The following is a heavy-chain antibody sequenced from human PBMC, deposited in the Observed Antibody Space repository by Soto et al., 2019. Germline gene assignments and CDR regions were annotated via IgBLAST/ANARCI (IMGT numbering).Heavy chain of an antibody. CDR1: GFSFSNYA. CDR2: ISNNGVST. V-gene: IGHV3-64*01. J-gene: IGHJ4*02. Sequence: EVQLVESGGILVQPGGSLRLSCVASGFSFSNYAMHWVRQAPGKGLEYVSAISNNGVSTYYANSAKGRFIISRDNSKNTLYLQMGSLRAEDMAVYYCARGGPYQLLSDFDYWGQGTLVTVSS. CDR3: ARGGPYQLLSDFDY. D-gene: IGHD2-2*01.